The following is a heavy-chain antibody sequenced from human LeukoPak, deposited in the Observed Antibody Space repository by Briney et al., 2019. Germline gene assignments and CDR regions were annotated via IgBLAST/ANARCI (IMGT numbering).Heavy chain of an antibody. Sequence: ASETLSLTCAVSGGSISSSNWWSWVRQPPGKGLEWIGEIYHSGSTNYNPSLKSQVTISVDKSKNQFSLKLSSVTAADTAVYYCALLYYSDAFDIWGQGTMVTVSS. CDR3: ALLYYSDAFDI. V-gene: IGHV4-4*02. D-gene: IGHD3-10*01. CDR2: IYHSGST. CDR1: GGSISSSNW. J-gene: IGHJ3*02.